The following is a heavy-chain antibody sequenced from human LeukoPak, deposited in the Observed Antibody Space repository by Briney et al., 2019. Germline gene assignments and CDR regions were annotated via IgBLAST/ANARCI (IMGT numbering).Heavy chain of an antibody. J-gene: IGHJ4*02. D-gene: IGHD3-22*01. V-gene: IGHV3-7*01. CDR2: MKHDGSEK. CDR3: ARGRQTYYDNSGYPFDY. Sequence: GGSLRLSCAASGFTFNRYWLSWVRRAPGKGLEWVANMKHDGSEKYYVDSVKGRFTISRDNAQNSLYLQMNSLRAEDTAIYYCARGRQTYYDNSGYPFDYWGQGTLVTVSS. CDR1: GFTFNRYW.